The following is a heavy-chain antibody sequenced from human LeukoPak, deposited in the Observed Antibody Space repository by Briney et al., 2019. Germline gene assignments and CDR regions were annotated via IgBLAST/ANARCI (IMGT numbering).Heavy chain of an antibody. J-gene: IGHJ5*02. CDR3: ARSPNCGGDCS. D-gene: IGHD2-21*02. Sequence: GGALRLSCAASGFAFSTYWMHWVRQAPGKGLVWVSRIDSDGTRTTYADSVKGRFTISRDNAKNTLYLQMNSLRAEDTAVYYCARSPNCGGDCSWGQGTLVTVSS. V-gene: IGHV3-74*01. CDR1: GFAFSTYW. CDR2: IDSDGTRT.